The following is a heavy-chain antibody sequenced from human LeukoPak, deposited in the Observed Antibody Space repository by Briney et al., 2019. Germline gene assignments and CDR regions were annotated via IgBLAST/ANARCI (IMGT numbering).Heavy chain of an antibody. CDR1: GGTFSSYA. D-gene: IGHD3-22*01. CDR2: IIPIFGTA. J-gene: IGHJ4*02. Sequence: ASVKVSCKASGGTFSSYAISWVRQAPGQGLEWMGRIIPIFGTANYAKNFQGRVTMSTGESSSTAYMELSSLRSEDTAVYYCARSSPHGYDDTSGYFDSWGQGTLVTVSS. V-gene: IGHV1-69*05. CDR3: ARSSPHGYDDTSGYFDS.